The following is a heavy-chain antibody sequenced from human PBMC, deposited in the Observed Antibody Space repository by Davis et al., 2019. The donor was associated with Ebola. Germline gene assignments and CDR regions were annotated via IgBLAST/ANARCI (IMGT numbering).Heavy chain of an antibody. CDR3: ARTAMTSISDLGLGYNYFDP. V-gene: IGHV4-34*01. CDR2: ISHGGVT. Sequence: WIRQSPGKGMEWIGQISHGGVTNYNPSLESRVTISMDTSKNQFYLRLDSVTAADTAVFYCARTAMTSISDLGLGYNYFDPWGQGTLVTVST. J-gene: IGHJ5*02. D-gene: IGHD2-21*02.